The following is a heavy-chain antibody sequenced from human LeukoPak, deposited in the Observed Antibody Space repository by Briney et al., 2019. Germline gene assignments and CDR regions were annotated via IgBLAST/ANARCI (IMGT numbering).Heavy chain of an antibody. V-gene: IGHV3-74*01. CDR2: INSDESNT. J-gene: IGHJ3*02. Sequence: GGSLRLSCAASGFTFSHYLMHWVRHAPGKGLVWVSRINSDESNTNSYADSVKGRFIISRDNAKNTLYLRMNSLRAEDTAVYFCGRGGNGIDIWGQGTTVIVSS. CDR1: GFTFSHYL. CDR3: GRGGNGIDI. D-gene: IGHD2-8*01.